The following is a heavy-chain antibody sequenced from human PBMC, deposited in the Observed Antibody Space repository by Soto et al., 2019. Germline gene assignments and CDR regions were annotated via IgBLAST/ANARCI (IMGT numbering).Heavy chain of an antibody. CDR1: GFIFSSYT. CDR2: ISSSSSTI. V-gene: IGHV3-48*02. CDR3: ARDGAVAGQLDY. D-gene: IGHD6-19*01. J-gene: IGHJ4*02. Sequence: GGSLRLSCAASGFIFSSYTMNWVRQAPGKGLEWVSDISSSSSTIYYAASVRGRFTISRDNAKNSLSLQMNSLRDEDTAVYYCARDGAVAGQLDYWGQGTLVTVSS.